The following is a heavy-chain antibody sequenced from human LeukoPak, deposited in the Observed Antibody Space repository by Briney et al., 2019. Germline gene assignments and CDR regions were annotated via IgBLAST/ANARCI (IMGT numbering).Heavy chain of an antibody. D-gene: IGHD3-3*01. CDR2: IYSGGST. CDR3: ARDREYDFWSGYFYN. V-gene: IGHV3-66*02. CDR1: GFTVSSNY. Sequence: PVGSLRLSCASSGFTVSSNYMSWVRQAPGKGLEWVSVIYSGGSTYYADSVKGRFTISRDNSKNTLYLQMNSLRAEDTAVYYCARDREYDFWSGYFYNWGQGTLVTVSS. J-gene: IGHJ4*02.